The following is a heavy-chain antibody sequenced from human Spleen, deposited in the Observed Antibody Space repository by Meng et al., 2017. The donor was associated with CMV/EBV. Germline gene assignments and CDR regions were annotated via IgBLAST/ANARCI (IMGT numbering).Heavy chain of an antibody. Sequence: ASGFTFSNYAMSWVRQAPGKGLEWVSSISGSGGNSYYADSVKGRFTISRDNSRNTLYLQMNNLRADDTAVYYCANARNSGSRLPFDFWGQGTLVTVSS. V-gene: IGHV3-23*01. CDR2: ISGSGGNS. CDR1: GFTFSNYA. CDR3: ANARNSGSRLPFDF. D-gene: IGHD3-10*01. J-gene: IGHJ4*02.